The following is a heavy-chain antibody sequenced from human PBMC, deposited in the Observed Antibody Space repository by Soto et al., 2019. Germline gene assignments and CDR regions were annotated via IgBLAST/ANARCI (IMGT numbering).Heavy chain of an antibody. V-gene: IGHV4-59*11. CDR1: GGSISGHY. CDR2: IHYSGGT. J-gene: IGHJ6*03. Sequence: SETLSLTCTVSGGSISGHYWSWIRQPPGKGLEWIGYIHYSGGTNYNPSLKSRVTISVDPSKIQFSLKLSSMTAADTAVYYCAGYLTGQSSGYYYYHMDIWGKGTTVTVSS. D-gene: IGHD3-9*01. CDR3: AGYLTGQSSGYYYYHMDI.